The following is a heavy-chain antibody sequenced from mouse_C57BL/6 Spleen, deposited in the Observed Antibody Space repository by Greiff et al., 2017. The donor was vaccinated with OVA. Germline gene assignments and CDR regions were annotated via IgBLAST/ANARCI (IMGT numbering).Heavy chain of an antibody. V-gene: IGHV5-17*01. CDR2: ISSGSSTI. CDR3: ARGGYYDYPLFAY. J-gene: IGHJ3*01. D-gene: IGHD2-4*01. Sequence: EVKLVESGGGLVKPGGSLKLSCAASGFTFSDYGMHWVRQAPEKGLEWVAYISSGSSTIYYADTVKGRFTISRDNAKNTLFLQMTSLRSEDTAMYYCARGGYYDYPLFAYWGQGTLVTVSA. CDR1: GFTFSDYG.